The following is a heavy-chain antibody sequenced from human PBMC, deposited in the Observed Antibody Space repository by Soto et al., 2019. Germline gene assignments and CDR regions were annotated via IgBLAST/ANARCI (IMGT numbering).Heavy chain of an antibody. D-gene: IGHD3-9*01. CDR3: ARQGDILTGYYRNWFDP. CDR2: IYYSGST. J-gene: IGHJ5*02. V-gene: IGHV4-59*08. CDR1: GGSISSYY. Sequence: QVQLQESGPGLVKPSETLSLTCTVSGGSISSYYWSWIRQPPGKGLEWIGYIYYSGSTNYNPSLMSRVTISVDTSKNQFSLKLSSVTAADTAVYYCARQGDILTGYYRNWFDPWGQGTLVTVSS.